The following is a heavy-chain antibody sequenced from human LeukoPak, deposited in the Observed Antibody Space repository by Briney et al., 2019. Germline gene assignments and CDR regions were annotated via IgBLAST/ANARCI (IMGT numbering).Heavy chain of an antibody. Sequence: PGRSLSLACAASGFTFDDYSMHWVRQAPGKVLEWGSGIRWNSCVIGEADSVKGRFTISRENSKNSLYLQMNGLRDEDMALYYCAKDFGPEGGIAAAATPFDYWGQGTLVTVSS. CDR3: AKDFGPEGGIAAAATPFDY. CDR2: IRWNSCVI. CDR1: GFTFDDYS. J-gene: IGHJ4*02. D-gene: IGHD6-13*01. V-gene: IGHV3-9*03.